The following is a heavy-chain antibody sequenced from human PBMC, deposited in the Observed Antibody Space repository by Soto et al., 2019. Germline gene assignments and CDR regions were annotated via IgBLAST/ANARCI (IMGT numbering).Heavy chain of an antibody. V-gene: IGHV3-30*18. Sequence: QVQLVESGGGVVQPGRSLRLSCAASGFTFRSNGMHWVRQAPGKGLEWVAVISNDGSNKYYADSVKGRFTISRDNSKNMLYLQMNSLRAEDTAFYYCAKVLSYVSETALDYWGQGTLVTVAS. CDR2: ISNDGSNK. CDR3: AKVLSYVSETALDY. J-gene: IGHJ4*02. CDR1: GFTFRSNG. D-gene: IGHD3-10*02.